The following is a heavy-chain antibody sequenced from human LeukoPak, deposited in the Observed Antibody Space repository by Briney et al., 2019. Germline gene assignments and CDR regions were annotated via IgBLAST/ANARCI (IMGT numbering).Heavy chain of an antibody. CDR3: TGQAYYYDTSGFNFDY. V-gene: IGHV3-73*01. CDR2: IRSKPNNYAT. J-gene: IGHJ4*02. Sequence: GGSLRLSCAASGFTFSGSAMHWVRQASGKGLEWLGRIRSKPNNYATAYAVSVKGRFTISRDDSKNTAYLQMNSLKTEDTAVYYCTGQAYYYDTSGFNFDYWAREPWSPSPQ. D-gene: IGHD3-22*01. CDR1: GFTFSGSA.